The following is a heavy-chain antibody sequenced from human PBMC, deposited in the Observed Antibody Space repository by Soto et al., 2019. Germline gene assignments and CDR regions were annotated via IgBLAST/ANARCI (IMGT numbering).Heavy chain of an antibody. V-gene: IGHV3-7*01. Sequence: ESLKISCAASGFTFSTHWMSWVRQAPGKGLEWVANIKQDGSEKYYVDSVKGRFTVSRDNAKNSLYLQMNSLRAEDTAVYYWAREGNDYGSGYNYWGQGTLVTVSS. CDR2: IKQDGSEK. D-gene: IGHD4-17*01. J-gene: IGHJ4*02. CDR3: AREGNDYGSGYNY. CDR1: GFTFSTHW.